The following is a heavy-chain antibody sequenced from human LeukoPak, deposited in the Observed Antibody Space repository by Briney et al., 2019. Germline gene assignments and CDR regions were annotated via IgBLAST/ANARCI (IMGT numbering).Heavy chain of an antibody. V-gene: IGHV3-48*01. J-gene: IGHJ2*01. CDR1: GFTFSSYS. D-gene: IGHD6-13*01. CDR3: ARFSQLKQQLGEPTFDL. Sequence: GGSLRLSCAASGFTFSSYSMNWVRQAPGKGLEWVSYISSSSSTIYYADSVKGRFTISRDNAKNSLYLQMNSLRAEDTAVYYCARFSQLKQQLGEPTFDLWGRGTLVTVSS. CDR2: ISSSSSTI.